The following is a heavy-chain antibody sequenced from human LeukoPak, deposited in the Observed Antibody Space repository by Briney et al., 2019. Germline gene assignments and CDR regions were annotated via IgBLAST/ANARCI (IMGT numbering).Heavy chain of an antibody. CDR3: ATGAWRTDGYNWDDVRYFHQ. J-gene: IGHJ1*01. Sequence: ASVKVSCKVSGHTLTELFMHWVRQAPGKGLEWMGGFDPEDGETIYAQKFQGRVTMTEDTSTDTAYMELSSLGSEDTAVYYCATGAWRTDGYNWDDVRYFHQWGQGTLVTVSS. CDR2: FDPEDGET. CDR1: GHTLTELF. V-gene: IGHV1-24*01. D-gene: IGHD5-24*01.